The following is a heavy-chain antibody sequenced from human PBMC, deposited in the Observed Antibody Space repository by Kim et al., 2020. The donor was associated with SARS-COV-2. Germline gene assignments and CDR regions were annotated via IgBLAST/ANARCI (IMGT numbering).Heavy chain of an antibody. V-gene: IGHV3-23*01. Sequence: GGSLRLSCEASGFAFSNYAMSWVRQVPGKGLEWVSNIFGSGSNTYHADFVKGRFTISKDNSKNTLYLQMNSLRPEDTAVYYCARHVHSSSWSFFWYFVLWGRGTLVTVSS. CDR3: ARHVHSSSWSFFWYFVL. CDR2: IFGSGSNT. CDR1: GFAFSNYA. D-gene: IGHD6-13*01. J-gene: IGHJ2*01.